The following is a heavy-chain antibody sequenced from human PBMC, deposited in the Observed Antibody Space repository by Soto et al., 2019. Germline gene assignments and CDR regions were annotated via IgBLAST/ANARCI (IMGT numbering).Heavy chain of an antibody. D-gene: IGHD3-16*02. CDR2: IYHSGEA. J-gene: IGHJ5*02. Sequence: QVQLQESGPGLVEPSGTLSLTCAVSSGSINTNWWSWVRQPPGKGLAWIGEIYHSGEAYYNPSLKSRVTISVDKSKNHFSLTLSSVTAADTAVYYCTSQTYSYSWHHWGQGTLVTVSS. CDR3: TSQTYSYSWHH. V-gene: IGHV4-4*02. CDR1: SGSINTNW.